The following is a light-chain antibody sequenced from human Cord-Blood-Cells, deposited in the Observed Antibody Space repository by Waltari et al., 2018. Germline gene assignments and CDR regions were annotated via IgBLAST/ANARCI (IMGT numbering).Light chain of an antibody. J-gene: IGKJ1*01. Sequence: TVMTQSSATLSVSPGERATLYCRASQSVSSNLDWYQQKPGQAPRLLIYGASTRATGIPARYSGSGSGTEFTLTISSLQSEDFAVYYCQQYNNWPPTFCQGTKVEIK. CDR2: GAS. V-gene: IGKV3-15*01. CDR1: QSVSSN. CDR3: QQYNNWPPT.